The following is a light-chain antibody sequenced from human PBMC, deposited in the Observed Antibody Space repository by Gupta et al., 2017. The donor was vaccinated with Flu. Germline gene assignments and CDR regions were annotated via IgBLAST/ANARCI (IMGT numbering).Light chain of an antibody. CDR1: EGIGDV. CDR3: QQLNNYPLT. Sequence: DLPLASSPSLLSASVGDRVTITCRAGEGIGDVLAWYQQKPGKAPKLLIFAASTLESGVPSRFSGSGSGTEFTLTINNLQPEDFATYYCQQLNNYPLTFGRGTKVEV. J-gene: IGKJ1*01. CDR2: AAS. V-gene: IGKV1-9*01.